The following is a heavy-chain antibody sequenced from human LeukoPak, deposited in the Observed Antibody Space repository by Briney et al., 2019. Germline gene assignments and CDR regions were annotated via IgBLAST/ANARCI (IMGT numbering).Heavy chain of an antibody. CDR1: GGSISSYY. CDR3: VSFPLDGISGSDYYYYYMDV. J-gene: IGHJ6*03. V-gene: IGHV4-59*01. Sequence: SSETLSLTCTVSGGSISSYYWSWIRQPPGKGLEWIGYIYYSGSTNYNPSLKSRVTISVDTSKNQFSLKLSSVTAADTAVYYCVSFPLDGISGSDYYYYYMDVWGKGTTVTVSS. D-gene: IGHD1-26*01. CDR2: IYYSGST.